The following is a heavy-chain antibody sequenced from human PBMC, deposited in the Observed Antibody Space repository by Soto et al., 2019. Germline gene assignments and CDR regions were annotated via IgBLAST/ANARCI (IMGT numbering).Heavy chain of an antibody. CDR2: ISYGGNNI. Sequence: QVQLVESGGGVVQPGRSLRLSCAASGFTFSSYPMHWVRQAPGKGLEWVAVISYGGNNIYYADSVKGRFTISRDNSKNTLYLKRNGVRAEATAVYSCARIHSPGEEDYYLDSWGKGPRAPVSS. D-gene: IGHD1-26*01. CDR3: ARIHSPGEEDYYLDS. V-gene: IGHV3-30-3*01. J-gene: IGHJ4*02. CDR1: GFTFSSYP.